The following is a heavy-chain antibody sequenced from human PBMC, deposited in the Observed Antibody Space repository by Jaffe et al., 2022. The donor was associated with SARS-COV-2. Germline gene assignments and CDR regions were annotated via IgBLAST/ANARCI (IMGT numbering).Heavy chain of an antibody. J-gene: IGHJ6*02. V-gene: IGHV3-30*03. CDR1: GFKFSYYG. Sequence: QVQLVESGGGVVQPGRSLRLSCAASGFKFSYYGMHWVRQAPGKGLEWVVVISYDGSNKYYVDSVKGRFTISRDNSKNTVYLQMNSLRAEDTAVYYCARGTAATPHTVMDVWGPGTTVTVSS. CDR2: ISYDGSNK. CDR3: ARGTAATPHTVMDV. D-gene: IGHD4-4*01.